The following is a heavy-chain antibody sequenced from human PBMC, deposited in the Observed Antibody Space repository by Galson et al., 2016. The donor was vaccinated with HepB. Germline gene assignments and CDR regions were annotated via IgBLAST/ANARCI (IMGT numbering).Heavy chain of an antibody. CDR2: ISYDGNNK. CDR3: ARKWAYDRTIIDY. J-gene: IGHJ4*02. D-gene: IGHD3-22*01. V-gene: IGHV3-30-3*01. Sequence: MHWVRQAPGKGLEWVALISYDGNNKYYADSVRGRFTISRDNSKNTLYLQMNSLRPEDTAVYYCARKWAYDRTIIDYWGQGTLVTVSS.